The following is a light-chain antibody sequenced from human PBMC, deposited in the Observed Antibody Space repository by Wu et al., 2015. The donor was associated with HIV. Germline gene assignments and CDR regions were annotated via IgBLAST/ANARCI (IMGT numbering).Light chain of an antibody. CDR2: AAS. CDR3: QQLSNYPFT. J-gene: IGKJ3*01. V-gene: IGKV1-9*01. Sequence: DIQLTQSPSFLSASIGGRVTITCRASQAISSYLVWYQQKPGKAPKLLIYAASTLQSGVPSRFSGSGSGTEFTLTVRSLQSDDFATYHCQQLSNYPFTFGPGTKVDIK. CDR1: QAISSY.